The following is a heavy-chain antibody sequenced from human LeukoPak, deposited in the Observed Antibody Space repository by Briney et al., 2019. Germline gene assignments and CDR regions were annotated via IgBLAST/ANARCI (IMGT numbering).Heavy chain of an antibody. CDR3: ARGGPSRPLAR. Sequence: PGGSLRLSCAASGFTFTGYEMNWVRQAPGKGLEWVSYITSSGGTVYYTDSEKGRFTISRDNAKNSLYLQMNSLRAEDTAVYYCARGGPSRPLARWGQGTLVTVSS. CDR2: ITSSGGTV. J-gene: IGHJ4*02. D-gene: IGHD3-3*02. V-gene: IGHV3-48*03. CDR1: GFTFTGYE.